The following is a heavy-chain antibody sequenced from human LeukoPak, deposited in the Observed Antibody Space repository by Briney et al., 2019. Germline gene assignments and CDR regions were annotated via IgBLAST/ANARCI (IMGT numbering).Heavy chain of an antibody. V-gene: IGHV3-30*18. D-gene: IGHD6-13*01. CDR1: GFIFSNYG. CDR2: ISSDGSHE. Sequence: GGSLRLSCAASGFIFSNYGIHWVRQTPGKGLEWVAVISSDGSHEHYADSVKGRFTISRDNSKNTLYLQMNSLRSEDTAVYYCAKDTDIGAAGYYFDYWGQGTLVTVSS. J-gene: IGHJ4*02. CDR3: AKDTDIGAAGYYFDY.